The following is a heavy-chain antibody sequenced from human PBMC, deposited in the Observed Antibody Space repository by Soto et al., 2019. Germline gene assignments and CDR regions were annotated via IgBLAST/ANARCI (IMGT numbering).Heavy chain of an antibody. Sequence: QVQLVQSGAEVKKPGSSVKVSCKASGGTFSSYAISWVRQAPGQGLEWMGGIIPIFGTANYAQKFQGRVTITADESTSTADMELSSLRSEDTAVYYCARAPLGYCSSTSCYREYYCDYWGQGTLVTVSS. D-gene: IGHD2-2*02. CDR2: IIPIFGTA. CDR3: ARAPLGYCSSTSCYREYYCDY. J-gene: IGHJ4*02. V-gene: IGHV1-69*01. CDR1: GGTFSSYA.